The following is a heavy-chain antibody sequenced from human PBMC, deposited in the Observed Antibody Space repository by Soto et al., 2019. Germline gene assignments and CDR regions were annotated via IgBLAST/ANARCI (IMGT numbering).Heavy chain of an antibody. CDR3: ARHPPPPDY. CDR2: ISAYNGNT. V-gene: IGHV1-18*01. CDR1: GYTFASYA. J-gene: IGHJ4*02. Sequence: QVQLVQSGAEVKKPGASVKVSCKASGYTFASYAITWMRQAPEQGLEWMGWISAYNGNTNYAQKLQGRVTMTTDTSTSTAYIELRSLRSVDTAVYYCARHPPPPDYWGQGNLVTVSS.